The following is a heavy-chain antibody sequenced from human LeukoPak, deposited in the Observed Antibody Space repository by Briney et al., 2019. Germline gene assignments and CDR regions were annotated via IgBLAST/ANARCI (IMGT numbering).Heavy chain of an antibody. CDR3: ARRDSSAYYYFDY. Sequence: GESLKIPCQGSGYSFTTYWIGWVRQMPGKGLEWMGIIYPGDSDTRYSPSFQGQVTISADKSISTAYLQWSSLRASDTAMYYCARRDSSAYYYFDYWGQGTLVTVSS. V-gene: IGHV5-51*01. J-gene: IGHJ4*02. D-gene: IGHD3-22*01. CDR1: GYSFTTYW. CDR2: IYPGDSDT.